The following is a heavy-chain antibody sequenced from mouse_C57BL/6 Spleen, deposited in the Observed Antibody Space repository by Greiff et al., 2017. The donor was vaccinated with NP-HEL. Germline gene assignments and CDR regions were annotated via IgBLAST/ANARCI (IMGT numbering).Heavy chain of an antibody. V-gene: IGHV1-82*01. CDR2: IYPGDGDT. J-gene: IGHJ1*03. D-gene: IGHD1-1*01. Sequence: VQLQESGPELVKPGASVKISCKASGYAFSSSWMNWVKQRPGKGLEWIGRIYPGDGDTNYNGKFKGKATLTADKSSSTAYMKLSSLTSEDSAVYFCARENGFYYGSSYGYFDVWGTGTTVTVSS. CDR3: ARENGFYYGSSYGYFDV. CDR1: GYAFSSSW.